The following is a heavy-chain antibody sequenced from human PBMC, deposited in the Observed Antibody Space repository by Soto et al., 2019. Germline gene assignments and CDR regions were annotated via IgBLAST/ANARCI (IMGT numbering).Heavy chain of an antibody. Sequence: PGESLKISCKGSGYSFTSYWIGWVRQMPGKGLEWMGIIYPGASDTRYSPSFQGQVTISADKSISTAYLQWSSLKASDTAMYYCARSVSPTNYDDSSAYPYWGQGTLVTVSS. CDR3: ARSVSPTNYDDSSAYPY. D-gene: IGHD3-22*01. CDR2: IYPGASDT. V-gene: IGHV5-51*01. CDR1: GYSFTSYW. J-gene: IGHJ4*02.